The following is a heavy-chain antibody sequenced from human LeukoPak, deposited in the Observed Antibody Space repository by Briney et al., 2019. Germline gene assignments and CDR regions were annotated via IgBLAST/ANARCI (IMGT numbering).Heavy chain of an antibody. D-gene: IGHD1-1*01. J-gene: IGHJ6*03. CDR3: AKNRGGTYKYYMDV. Sequence: GGSLRLSCAASGFTFNKYAMSWVRQAPGMGQEWLSYVSGSGGATYYADSVKGRFTISRDNSKNTVYLQMGSLRAEDTAVYYCAKNRGGTYKYYMDVWGNGTTVTVSS. CDR2: VSGSGGAT. V-gene: IGHV3-23*01. CDR1: GFTFNKYA.